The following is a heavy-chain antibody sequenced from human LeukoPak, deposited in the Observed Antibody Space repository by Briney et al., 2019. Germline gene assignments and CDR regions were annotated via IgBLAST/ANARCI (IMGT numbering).Heavy chain of an antibody. Sequence: GGSLRLSCAASGFTFSSYAMSWVRQAPGKGLEWVSAISGSGGSTYYADSVKGRFTISRDNSKNTLYLQMNSLRAEDTAVYHCAKSRGTGDIVVVIEFDYWGQGTLVTVSS. V-gene: IGHV3-23*01. CDR1: GFTFSSYA. CDR2: ISGSGGST. D-gene: IGHD3-22*01. CDR3: AKSRGTGDIVVVIEFDY. J-gene: IGHJ4*02.